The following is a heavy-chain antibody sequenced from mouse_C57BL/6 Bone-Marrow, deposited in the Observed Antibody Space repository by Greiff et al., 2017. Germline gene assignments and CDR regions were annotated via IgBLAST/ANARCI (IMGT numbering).Heavy chain of an antibody. CDR1: GYAFTNYL. D-gene: IGHD3-3*01. J-gene: IGHJ3*01. CDR3: ARSKDGDSWFAY. V-gene: IGHV1-54*01. Sequence: VQLQQSGAELVRPGTSVKVSCKASGYAFTNYLIEWVKQRPGQGLEWIGVSNPGSGGTNYNEKFKGKATLTADKSSSTAYMQLSILTAEDSAVYFCARSKDGDSWFAYWGQGTLVTVSA. CDR2: SNPGSGGT.